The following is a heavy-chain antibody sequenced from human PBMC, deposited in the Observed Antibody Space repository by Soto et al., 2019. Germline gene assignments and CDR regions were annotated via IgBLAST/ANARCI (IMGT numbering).Heavy chain of an antibody. J-gene: IGHJ6*02. D-gene: IGHD4-4*01. Sequence: LGESLKISCKGSGYSFTSYWISWVRQMPGKGLEWMGRIDPSDSYTNYSPSFQGHVTISADKSISTAYLQWSSLKASDTAMYYCARHGYCNHYYYYYGMDVWGQGTTVTVSS. CDR3: ARHGYCNHYYYYYGMDV. CDR1: GYSFTSYW. V-gene: IGHV5-10-1*01. CDR2: IDPSDSYT.